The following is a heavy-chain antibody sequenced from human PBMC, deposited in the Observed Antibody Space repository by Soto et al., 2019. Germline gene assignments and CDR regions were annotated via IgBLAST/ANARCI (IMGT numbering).Heavy chain of an antibody. D-gene: IGHD2-8*01. CDR3: ARGASTDCSNGVGSCCYIHDMDV. CDR2: INPKSGGT. V-gene: IGHV1-2*04. CDR1: GYSFTDYY. J-gene: IGHJ6*02. Sequence: PAKVSCKASGYSFTDYYIHWVRQAPGQGLEWLGRINPKSGGTSTAQKFQGWVTMATDTSISTASMELTRLTSDDTAIYYCARGASTDCSNGVGSCCYIHDMDVWGQGTTVTVS.